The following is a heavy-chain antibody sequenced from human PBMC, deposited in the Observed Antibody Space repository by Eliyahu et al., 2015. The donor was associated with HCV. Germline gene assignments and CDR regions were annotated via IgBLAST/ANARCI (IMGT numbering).Heavy chain of an antibody. CDR1: GFTFSNAW. Sequence: EVQLVESGGGLVKPGGSLRXSCAASGFTFSNAWMNWVRQAPGKGXEWVGRIKSKTDGGTTDYAAPVKGRFTISRDDSKNTLYLQMNSLKTEDTAVYYCTTDPLRPPFWSGYYSLYYYYGMDVWGQGTTVTVSS. CDR3: TTDPLRPPFWSGYYSLYYYYGMDV. J-gene: IGHJ6*02. D-gene: IGHD3-3*01. CDR2: IKSKTDGGTT. V-gene: IGHV3-15*07.